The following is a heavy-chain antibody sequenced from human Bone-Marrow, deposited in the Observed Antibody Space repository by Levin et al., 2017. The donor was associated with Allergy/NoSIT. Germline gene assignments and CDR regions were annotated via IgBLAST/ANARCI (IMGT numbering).Heavy chain of an antibody. CDR2: ITGSGGQT. D-gene: IGHD3/OR15-3a*01. CDR1: RITFDFDLYG. J-gene: IGHJ5*02. CDR3: ARDWTAAIGTTSWFGP. V-gene: IGHV3-23*01. Sequence: GGSLRLSCAASRITFDFDLYGMIWVRQAPGKGLEWVSGITGSGGQTYYSDSVKGRFTMSRDNSKTTVFLQMKTVRAEDAAIYYCARDWTAAIGTTSWFGPWGQGTRVTVS.